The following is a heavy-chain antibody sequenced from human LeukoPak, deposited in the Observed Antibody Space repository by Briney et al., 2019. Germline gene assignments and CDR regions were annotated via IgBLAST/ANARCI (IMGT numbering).Heavy chain of an antibody. V-gene: IGHV1-2*02. D-gene: IGHD2-2*01. Sequence: ASVKVSCKASGYTFTDYYLHWVRQAPGQGFEWMGWINPNSDDTNYAQKFQGRVTMTRDTSISTAHMEMSRLRSDDTAVYYCARANFLYCSSTTCLFDYWGQGTLVTV. J-gene: IGHJ4*02. CDR1: GYTFTDYY. CDR2: INPNSDDT. CDR3: ARANFLYCSSTTCLFDY.